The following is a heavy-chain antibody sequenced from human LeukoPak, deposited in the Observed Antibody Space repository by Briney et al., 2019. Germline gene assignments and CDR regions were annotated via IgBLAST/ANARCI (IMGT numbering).Heavy chain of an antibody. CDR1: GFTFSDYY. J-gene: IGHJ3*02. D-gene: IGHD1-26*01. CDR2: ISSSGSTI. CDR3: AKFVGATRSGYDAFDI. Sequence: PGGSLRLSCAASGFTFSDYYMSWIRQAPGKGLEWVSYISSSGSTIYYADSVKGRFTISRDNAKNSLYLQMNSLRAEDTAVYYCAKFVGATRSGYDAFDIWGQGTMVTVSS. V-gene: IGHV3-11*01.